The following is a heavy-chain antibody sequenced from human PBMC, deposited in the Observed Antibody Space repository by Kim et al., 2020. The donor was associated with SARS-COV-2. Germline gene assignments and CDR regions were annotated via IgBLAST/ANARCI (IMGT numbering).Heavy chain of an antibody. CDR2: ISSSSNYI. J-gene: IGHJ2*01. CDR3: ARDASIGDHYWLYYW. V-gene: IGHV3-21*06. Sequence: GGSLRLSCAASGLTFSSYTMDWVRQAPGKGLEWLSAISSSSNYIYYADSVRGRFTVSRDNAKNSLYLQMNSLRAEDTAVYYCARDASIGDHYWLYYW. D-gene: IGHD3-22*01. CDR1: GLTFSSYT.